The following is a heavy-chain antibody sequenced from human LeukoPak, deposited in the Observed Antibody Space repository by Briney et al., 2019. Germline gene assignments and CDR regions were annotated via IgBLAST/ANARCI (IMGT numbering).Heavy chain of an antibody. Sequence: GGSLRLSCAASGFTFSSYSMNWVRQAPGKGLEWVSGISGSGGSVYYADSVKGRFTISRDNSKNTLYLQMNSLRAEDTAVYYCAKVRYVGYYFDYWGPGSLVTVSS. CDR3: AKVRYVGYYFDY. CDR1: GFTFSSYS. D-gene: IGHD3-9*01. CDR2: ISGSGGSV. V-gene: IGHV3-23*01. J-gene: IGHJ4*02.